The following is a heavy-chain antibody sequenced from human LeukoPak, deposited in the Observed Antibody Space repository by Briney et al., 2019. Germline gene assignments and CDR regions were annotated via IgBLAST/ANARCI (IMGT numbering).Heavy chain of an antibody. J-gene: IGHJ5*02. CDR3: AKDGRYFDWLFSNWFDP. D-gene: IGHD3-9*01. Sequence: GGPLNLSCAAPGFTFSSYAMSGVRKAQGKGLEWSPAISGSGGSTYYADSVKGRFTISRDNSKNTLYLQMNSLRAEDTAVYYCAKDGRYFDWLFSNWFDPWGQGTLVTVSS. V-gene: IGHV3-23*01. CDR1: GFTFSSYA. CDR2: ISGSGGST.